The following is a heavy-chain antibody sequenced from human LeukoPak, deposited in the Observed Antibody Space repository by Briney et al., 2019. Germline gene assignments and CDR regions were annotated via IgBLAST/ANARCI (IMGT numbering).Heavy chain of an antibody. J-gene: IGHJ4*02. D-gene: IGHD2-21*02. CDR3: AQGGHDFNPFYY. V-gene: IGHV3-23*01. Sequence: GGSLRLSCAASGFTFTTYTMGWVRQAPGEGLEWVSSIKGGGGDPFYADSVRGRFTISRDRSKNTLYLQLNSLRAEDTAVYFCAQGGHDFNPFYYWGQGTLVTVSS. CDR2: IKGGGGDP. CDR1: GFTFTTYT.